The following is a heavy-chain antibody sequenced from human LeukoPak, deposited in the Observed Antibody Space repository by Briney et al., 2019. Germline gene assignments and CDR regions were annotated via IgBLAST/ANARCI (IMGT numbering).Heavy chain of an antibody. CDR2: INHSGST. V-gene: IGHV4-34*01. CDR1: GGSFSGYY. Sequence: SETLSLTCAVYGGSFSGYYWSWIRQPPGKGLEWIGEINHSGSTNYNPSLKSRVTMSVDTSKNQFSLKLSSVTAADTAVYYCARRGVCSSTSCFDAFDIWGQGTMVTVSS. D-gene: IGHD2-2*01. CDR3: ARRGVCSSTSCFDAFDI. J-gene: IGHJ3*02.